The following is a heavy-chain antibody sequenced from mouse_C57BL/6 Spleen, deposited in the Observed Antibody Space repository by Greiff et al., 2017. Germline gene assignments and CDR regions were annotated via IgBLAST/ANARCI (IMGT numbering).Heavy chain of an antibody. J-gene: IGHJ4*01. Sequence: VQLQQSGPELVKPGASVKISCKASGYAFSSSWMNWVKQRPGQGLEWIGRIYPGDGDTNYNGKFKGKATLTADKSSSTAYMQLSSLTSEDSAVYFCASPIYYGNYDAMDYWGQGTSVTVSS. CDR3: ASPIYYGNYDAMDY. V-gene: IGHV1-82*01. CDR1: GYAFSSSW. D-gene: IGHD2-1*01. CDR2: IYPGDGDT.